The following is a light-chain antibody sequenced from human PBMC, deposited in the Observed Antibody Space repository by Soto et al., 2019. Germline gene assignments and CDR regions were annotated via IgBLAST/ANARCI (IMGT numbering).Light chain of an antibody. CDR1: QSIGSW. J-gene: IGKJ1*01. CDR3: QQYESHSET. V-gene: IGKV1-5*01. Sequence: DIQMTQSPSTLSASVGDRVTITYWASQSIGSWLAWHQQKPGKAPKLLIYDGTYLESGVPSRFSGSGSGTEFTLTISSLQPDDSATYYCQQYESHSETFGQGPNVDIK. CDR2: DGT.